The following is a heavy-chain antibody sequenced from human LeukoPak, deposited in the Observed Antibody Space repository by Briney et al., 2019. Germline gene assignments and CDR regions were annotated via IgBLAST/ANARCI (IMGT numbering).Heavy chain of an antibody. V-gene: IGHV4-59*12. CDR2: IFYSGNT. Sequence: PSETLSLTCTASGGSISGYYWSWIRQPPGKGLEWIGYIFYSGNTNSNPSLKSRVTISVDTSKNQFSLKLSSVTAADTAVYYCARETHPYYDSSGYWPDYWGQGTLVTVSS. CDR1: GGSISGYY. J-gene: IGHJ4*02. CDR3: ARETHPYYDSSGYWPDY. D-gene: IGHD3-22*01.